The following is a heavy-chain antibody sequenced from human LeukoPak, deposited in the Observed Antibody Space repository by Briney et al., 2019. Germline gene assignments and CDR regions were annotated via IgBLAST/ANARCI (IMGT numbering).Heavy chain of an antibody. V-gene: IGHV1-46*01. Sequence: ASVKVSCKASGYTFTSYYMHWVRQAPGQGLEWMGIINPSGGSTSYAQKFQGRVTMTRDMSTSTVYMELSSLRSEDTAVYYCARDGQQLVLGNWFDPWGQGTLVTVSS. CDR2: INPSGGST. J-gene: IGHJ5*02. CDR1: GYTFTSYY. D-gene: IGHD6-13*01. CDR3: ARDGQQLVLGNWFDP.